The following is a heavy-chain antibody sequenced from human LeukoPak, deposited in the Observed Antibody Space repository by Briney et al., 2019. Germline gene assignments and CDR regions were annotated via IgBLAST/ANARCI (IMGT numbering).Heavy chain of an antibody. V-gene: IGHV4-34*01. D-gene: IGHD5-12*01. CDR2: INHSGST. Sequence: ETLSLTCAVYGGSFSGYYWSWIRQPPGKGLEWIGEINHSGSTYYNPSLKSRVTISVDRSKNQFSLKLSSVTAADTAVYYCARSGGYDPFDYWGQGTLVTVSS. CDR1: GGSFSGYY. J-gene: IGHJ4*02. CDR3: ARSGGYDPFDY.